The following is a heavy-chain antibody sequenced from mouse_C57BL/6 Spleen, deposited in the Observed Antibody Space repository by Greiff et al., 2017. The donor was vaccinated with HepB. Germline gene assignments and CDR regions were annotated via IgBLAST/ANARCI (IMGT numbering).Heavy chain of an antibody. V-gene: IGHV1-59*01. CDR3: ARDAYGSGIDY. Sequence: QVQLQQPGAELVKPGTSVKLSCKASGYTFTSYWMHWVKQRPGQGLEWVGVIDPSDGYTNYTQKFKGKATLTVDTSSSTAYMQLSSLTSEDSAVYYCARDAYGSGIDYWGQGTTLTVSS. J-gene: IGHJ2*01. CDR1: GYTFTSYW. D-gene: IGHD1-1*01. CDR2: IDPSDGYT.